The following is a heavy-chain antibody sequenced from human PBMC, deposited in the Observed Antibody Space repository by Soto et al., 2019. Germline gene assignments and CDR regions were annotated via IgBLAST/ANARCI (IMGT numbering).Heavy chain of an antibody. V-gene: IGHV4-39*07. CDR2: IFYSGFT. Sequence: SETLSLTCTVSGHSISSSNYYWGWIRQPPGKGLEWIGSIFYSGFTYYNPSLKSRVTISVGTSKNQFSLNLSSVTAADTAVYYWGMGGGHFDYWGQGSLVTVSS. CDR1: GHSISSSNYY. CDR3: GMGGGHFDY. J-gene: IGHJ4*02. D-gene: IGHD3-16*01.